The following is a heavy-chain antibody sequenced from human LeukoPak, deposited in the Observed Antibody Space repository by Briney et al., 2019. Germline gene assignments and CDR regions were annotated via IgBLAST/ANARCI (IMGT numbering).Heavy chain of an antibody. CDR1: GFTFSSYG. CDR2: IWYDGSNK. J-gene: IGHJ3*02. D-gene: IGHD3-22*01. V-gene: IGHV3-33*06. Sequence: GGSLRLSCAASGFTFSSYGMHWVRQAPGKGLEWVAVIWYDGSNKYYADSVKGRFTISRDNSKNTLYLQMNSLRAEDTAVYYCAKGGGGGRYDSSGYYYPDAFDIWGQGTMVTVSS. CDR3: AKGGGGGRYDSSGYYYPDAFDI.